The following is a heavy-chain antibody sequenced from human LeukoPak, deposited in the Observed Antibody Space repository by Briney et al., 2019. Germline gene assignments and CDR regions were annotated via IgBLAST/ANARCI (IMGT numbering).Heavy chain of an antibody. CDR1: GYTFTGYY. J-gene: IGHJ4*02. Sequence: ASVKVSCKASGYTFTGYYMHWVRQAPGQGLEWMGWINPNSGGTNYAQKFQGRVTMTRDTSISTAYMELSRLRSDDTAVYYCARGHGRYYYDSSGADYWGQGTLVTVPS. CDR2: INPNSGGT. CDR3: ARGHGRYYYDSSGADY. V-gene: IGHV1-2*02. D-gene: IGHD3-22*01.